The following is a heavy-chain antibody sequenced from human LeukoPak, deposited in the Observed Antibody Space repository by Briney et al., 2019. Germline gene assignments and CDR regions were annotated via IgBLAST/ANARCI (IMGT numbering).Heavy chain of an antibody. Sequence: ASVKVSCKASGYTFTGYYMHWVRQAPGQGLEWMGWINPNSGATNFAQKFQDRVTMTGDTSISTAYMELSRLRADDTAVYYCARGAFSSSSGYKYYYMDVWGKGTTVTVSS. D-gene: IGHD6-6*01. CDR2: INPNSGAT. CDR3: ARGAFSSSSGYKYYYMDV. V-gene: IGHV1-2*02. J-gene: IGHJ6*03. CDR1: GYTFTGYY.